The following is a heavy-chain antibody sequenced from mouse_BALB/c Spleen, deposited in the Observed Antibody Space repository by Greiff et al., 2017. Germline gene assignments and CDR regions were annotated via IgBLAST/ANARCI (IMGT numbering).Heavy chain of an antibody. CDR2: INPGSGGT. J-gene: IGHJ3*01. CDR3: ARKGSITTVVD. D-gene: IGHD1-1*01. V-gene: IGHV1-54*01. Sequence: QVQLQQSGAELVRPGTSVKVSCKASGYAFTNYLIEWVKQRPGQGLEWIGVINPGSGGTNYNEKFKGKATLTADKSSSTAYMQLSSLTSDDSAVYFCARKGSITTVVDWGQGTLVTVSA. CDR1: GYAFTNYL.